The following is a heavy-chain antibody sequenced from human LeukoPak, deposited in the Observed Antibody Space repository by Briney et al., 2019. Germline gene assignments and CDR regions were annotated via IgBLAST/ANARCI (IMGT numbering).Heavy chain of an antibody. CDR1: GFTFRTYG. Sequence: GGPLRLSCAASGFTFRTYGMHWVRQSPGKGLEGVAVISFYGTYRYYADSVKGRFTISRDNSENTLHLQMNSLRTEDTALYYCAKDWGREFASGSSYLDDWGLGTPVTVSS. V-gene: IGHV3-30*18. CDR2: ISFYGTYR. D-gene: IGHD3-10*01. CDR3: AKDWGREFASGSSYLDD. J-gene: IGHJ4*02.